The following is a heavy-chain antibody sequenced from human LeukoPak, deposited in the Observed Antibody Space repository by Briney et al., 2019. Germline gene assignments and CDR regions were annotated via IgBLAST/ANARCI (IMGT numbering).Heavy chain of an antibody. CDR2: ISSSGGST. V-gene: IGHV3-23*01. Sequence: GGSLRLSCAASGFTFSNYAMGWVRQAPGKGLEWVSTISSSGGSTYYADSVKGRFTISRDNSKNTLYLQMNSLRAEDTAVYYCARDQGWFDPWGQGTLVTISS. CDR3: ARDQGWFDP. CDR1: GFTFSNYA. J-gene: IGHJ5*02.